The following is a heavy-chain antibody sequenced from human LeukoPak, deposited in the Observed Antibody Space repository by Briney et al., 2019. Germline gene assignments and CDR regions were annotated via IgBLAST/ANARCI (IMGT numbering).Heavy chain of an antibody. CDR3: ARGIQLWTTYYHYGMDV. D-gene: IGHD5-18*01. Sequence: GGSLRLSCAASGFTFSSYSMNWVRQAPGKGLEWVSSISSSSSYIYYADSVKGRFTISRDNAKNSLYLQMNSLRAEDTAVYYCARGIQLWTTYYHYGMDVWGQGTTVTVSS. J-gene: IGHJ6*02. CDR2: ISSSSSYI. V-gene: IGHV3-21*01. CDR1: GFTFSSYS.